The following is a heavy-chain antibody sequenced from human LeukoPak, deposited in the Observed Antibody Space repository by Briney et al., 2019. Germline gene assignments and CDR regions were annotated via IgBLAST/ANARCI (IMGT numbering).Heavy chain of an antibody. Sequence: GGSQRLSCAASQFTFSNYAMSWVRQAPGKGLEWVSAISGSGNTTYFGDSVTGRFTISRDNPKNTVYLQMNSLSAEDTAVYYCAKGPAPYCSGGSCYSPHWYFDLWGRGTLVTVSS. J-gene: IGHJ2*01. V-gene: IGHV3-23*01. CDR1: QFTFSNYA. CDR2: ISGSGNTT. CDR3: AKGPAPYCSGGSCYSPHWYFDL. D-gene: IGHD2-15*01.